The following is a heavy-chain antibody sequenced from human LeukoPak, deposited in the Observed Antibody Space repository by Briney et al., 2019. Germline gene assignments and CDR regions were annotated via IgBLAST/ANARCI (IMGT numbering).Heavy chain of an antibody. Sequence: QPGGSLRLSCAASGFTFSSYAMSWVRQAPGKGLEWVSAISGSGGSTYYADSVKGRFTISRDNSKNTLYLQMNSLRAEDTAVYYCARDSMVRGVIIPYWGQGTLVTVSS. D-gene: IGHD3-10*01. CDR1: GFTFSSYA. V-gene: IGHV3-23*01. CDR3: ARDSMVRGVIIPY. CDR2: ISGSGGST. J-gene: IGHJ4*02.